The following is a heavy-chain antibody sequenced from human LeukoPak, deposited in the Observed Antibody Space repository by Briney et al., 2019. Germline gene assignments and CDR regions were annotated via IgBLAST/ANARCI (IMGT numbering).Heavy chain of an antibody. D-gene: IGHD3-22*01. CDR2: IIPIFGIA. CDR3: ARGGDSSGYYPFDY. J-gene: IGHJ4*02. Sequence: ASVKVSCKASGGTFSSYAISWVRQAPGQGLEWMGRIIPIFGIANYAQKFQGRVTITADKSTSTAYMEQSSLRSEDTAVYYCARGGDSSGYYPFDYWGQGTLVTVSS. CDR1: GGTFSSYA. V-gene: IGHV1-69*04.